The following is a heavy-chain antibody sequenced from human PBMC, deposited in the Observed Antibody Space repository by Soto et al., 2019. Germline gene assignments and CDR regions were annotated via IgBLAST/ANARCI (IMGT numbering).Heavy chain of an antibody. CDR3: ARDGTGWTGGDH. V-gene: IGHV3-33*01. D-gene: IGHD6-19*01. CDR2: LWRDGSKV. Sequence: GGSLRLSCAASGFTFSDYDMHWVRQAPGKRLEWVAVLWRDGSKVYYADSVKGRSTISRDNSKNTLYLEMNSLRVEDTAVYYCARDGTGWTGGDHWGQGTLVTVSS. J-gene: IGHJ4*02. CDR1: GFTFSDYD.